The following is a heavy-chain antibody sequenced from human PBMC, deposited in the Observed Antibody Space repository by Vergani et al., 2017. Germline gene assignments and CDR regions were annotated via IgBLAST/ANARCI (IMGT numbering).Heavy chain of an antibody. J-gene: IGHJ4*02. CDR3: ARGPVGTMVQGVIDY. CDR1: GGSFSGYY. V-gene: IGHV4-34*01. Sequence: QVQLQQWGAGLLKPSETLSLTCAVYGGSFSGYYWSWIRQPPGKGLEWIGEINHSGSTNYNPSLKSRVTISVDTSKNQFSVKLSSVTAADTAVYYCARGPVGTMVQGVIDYWGQGTLVTVSS. CDR2: INHSGST. D-gene: IGHD3-10*01.